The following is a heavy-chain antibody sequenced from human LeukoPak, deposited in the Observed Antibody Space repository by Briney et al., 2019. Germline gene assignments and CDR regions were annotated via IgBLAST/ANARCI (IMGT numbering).Heavy chain of an antibody. J-gene: IGHJ4*02. CDR1: GGFNSTTTW. CDR2: IYHWGRT. D-gene: IGHD3-10*01. CDR3: PGEGSYGSGTYYSVY. Sequence: PSETLSLTCAVSGGFNSTTTWWAWVRQPPREGLEWIGEIYHWGRTNYKPSLKSRLTNQLDKPKHQFSVKMNAVTAGDRPVYYCPGEGSYGSGTYYSVYWGRGTLVTVSS. V-gene: IGHV4-4*02.